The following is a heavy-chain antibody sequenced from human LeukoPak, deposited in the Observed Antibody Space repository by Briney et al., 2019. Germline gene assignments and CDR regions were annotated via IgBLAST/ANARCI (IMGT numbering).Heavy chain of an antibody. Sequence: SGTLSLTCAVSGGSISSSNWWSWVRQPPGKGLEWIGEIYHSGSTNYNPSLKSRVTISVDKSKNQFSLKLSSVTAADTAVYYCAREGSLARSGEFDYWGQGTLVTVSS. V-gene: IGHV4-4*02. CDR3: AREGSLARSGEFDY. CDR2: IYHSGST. CDR1: GGSISSSNW. J-gene: IGHJ4*02. D-gene: IGHD3-16*01.